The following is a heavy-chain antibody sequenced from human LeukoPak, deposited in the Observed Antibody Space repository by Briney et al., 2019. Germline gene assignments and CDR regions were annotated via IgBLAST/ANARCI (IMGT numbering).Heavy chain of an antibody. CDR1: GGSFSGYY. CDR2: INHSGST. D-gene: IGHD1-14*01. J-gene: IGHJ2*01. Sequence: PSETLSLTCAFYGGSFSGYYWSWIRQPPGKGLEWIGEINHSGSTNYNPSLKSRVTISVDTSKNQFSLKLSSVTAADTAVYYCASLTASYWYFDLWGRGTLVTVSS. V-gene: IGHV4-34*01. CDR3: ASLTASYWYFDL.